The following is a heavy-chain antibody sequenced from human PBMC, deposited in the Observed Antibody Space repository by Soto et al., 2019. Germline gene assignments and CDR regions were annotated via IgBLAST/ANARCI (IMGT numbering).Heavy chain of an antibody. D-gene: IGHD3-10*01. V-gene: IGHV3-21*01. J-gene: IGHJ4*02. CDR3: ARDPVLKVASYY. Sequence: GGSLRLSCAASGFTFSSYSMNWVRQAPGKGLEWVSSISSSSSYIYYADSVKGRFTISRDNAKNSLYLQMNSLRAEDTAVYYCARDPVLKVASYYWGQGTLVTVSS. CDR2: ISSSSSYI. CDR1: GFTFSSYS.